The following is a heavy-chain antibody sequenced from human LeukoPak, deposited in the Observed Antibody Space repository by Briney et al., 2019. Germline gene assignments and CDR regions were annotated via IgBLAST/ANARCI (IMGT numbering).Heavy chain of an antibody. Sequence: GGSLRLSCAASGFTFSSYAMSWVRQAPGKGLEWVSSITSSSSYIYYADSVKGRFTISRDNAKNSLYLQMNSLRDEDTAVCYCARTAPGFYYDSSGYYDYWGQGTLVTVSS. CDR1: GFTFSSYA. J-gene: IGHJ4*02. CDR2: ITSSSSYI. D-gene: IGHD3-22*01. V-gene: IGHV3-21*01. CDR3: ARTAPGFYYDSSGYYDY.